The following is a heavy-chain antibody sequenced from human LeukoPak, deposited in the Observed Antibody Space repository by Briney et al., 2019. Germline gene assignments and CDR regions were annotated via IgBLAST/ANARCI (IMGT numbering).Heavy chain of an antibody. CDR1: GFTFSSYT. CDR2: ISYDGSNK. V-gene: IGHV3-30*04. J-gene: IGHJ4*02. D-gene: IGHD1-1*01. CDR3: AREPAANSDFDY. Sequence: QPGGSLRLSCAASGFTFSSYTMHWVRQAPGKGLEWVAVISYDGSNKYYADSVKGRFTISRDNSKNTLYLQMNSLRAEDTAVYYCAREPAANSDFDYWGQGTLVTVSS.